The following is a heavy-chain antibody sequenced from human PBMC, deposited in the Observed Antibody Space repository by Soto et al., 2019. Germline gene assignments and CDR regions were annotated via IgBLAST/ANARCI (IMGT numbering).Heavy chain of an antibody. V-gene: IGHV1-2*02. CDR3: ARQLAYCGGDCFTEPVDY. D-gene: IGHD2-21*02. CDR2: INPNSGDT. CDR1: GYTFTSYY. J-gene: IGHJ4*02. Sequence: QAQLVQSGAEVKKPGASVKVSCEASGYTFTSYYMHWLRQAPGQGLEWMGWINPNSGDTKYAQKFRGRVTMTRDTSITTAYMEVKMMTSDDTAVYYCARQLAYCGGDCFTEPVDYWGQGTLVTVSS.